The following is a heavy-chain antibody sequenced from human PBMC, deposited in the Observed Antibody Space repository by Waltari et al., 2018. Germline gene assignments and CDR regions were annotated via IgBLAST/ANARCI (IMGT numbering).Heavy chain of an antibody. Sequence: QVQLQESGPGLVKPSQTLSLTCTVSGGSISSGSYYWSWIRQPAGKGLEWIGYIYTSGSTNYNPSLKIRVTISVDTSKNQFSLKLSSVTAADTAVYYCARWGRGWYISHDAFDIWGQGTMVTVSS. V-gene: IGHV4-61*09. CDR3: ARWGRGWYISHDAFDI. J-gene: IGHJ3*02. CDR2: IYTSGST. D-gene: IGHD6-19*01. CDR1: GGSISSGSYY.